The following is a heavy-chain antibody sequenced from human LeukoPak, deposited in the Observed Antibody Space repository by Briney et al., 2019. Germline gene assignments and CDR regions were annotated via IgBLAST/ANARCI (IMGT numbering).Heavy chain of an antibody. J-gene: IGHJ4*02. CDR3: ARDVAVYYDILTGPGL. CDR1: GYTFTGYY. D-gene: IGHD3-9*01. CDR2: INPNSGGT. V-gene: IGHV1-2*02. Sequence: ASVKVSCKASGYTFTGYYMHWVRQAPGQGLEWMGWINPNSGGTNYAQKCQGRVTMTRETSISTAYIELSRLRSDDTAVYYCARDVAVYYDILTGPGLWGQGTLVTVSS.